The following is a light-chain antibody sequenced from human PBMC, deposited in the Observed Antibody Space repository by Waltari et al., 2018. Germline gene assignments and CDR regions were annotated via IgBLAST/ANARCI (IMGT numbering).Light chain of an antibody. V-gene: IGKV4-1*01. CDR1: QTILRSSTNGKA. CDR3: QQYYSLPYT. Sequence: DIVMTQSPDFLPVSLGEGATITCRSSQTILRSSTNGKALAWFQQRPGQPPKLLIYWESSRGPGVPDRFSGSGSGTDFTLTISSLQAEDVAVYYCQQYYSLPYTFGPGTRLEIK. CDR2: WES. J-gene: IGKJ2*01.